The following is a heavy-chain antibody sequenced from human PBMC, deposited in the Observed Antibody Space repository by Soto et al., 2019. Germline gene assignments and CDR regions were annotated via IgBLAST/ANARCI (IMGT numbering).Heavy chain of an antibody. D-gene: IGHD4-4*01. CDR1: GYTFTRNG. J-gene: IGHJ4*02. V-gene: IGHV1-18*01. CDR2: ISTNSGNT. CDR3: ARDKDYMLDY. Sequence: QVQLVQSGAEVKEPGASVKVSCKPSGYTFTRNGISWVRQAPGQGLEWVGWISTNSGNTDYAQKLQGRVTLTTDTSTNTAYLELRSLRSDDTAVYYCARDKDYMLDYWDQGTLVTVSS.